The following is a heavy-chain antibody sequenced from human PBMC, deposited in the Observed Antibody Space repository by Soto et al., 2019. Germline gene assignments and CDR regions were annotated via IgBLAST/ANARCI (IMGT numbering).Heavy chain of an antibody. Sequence: QLHLQESGQGLVKPSETLSLTCTVSGGSISSSSYYWGWIRQPPGKGLEWIGTIYYSGSTYYNPSLKSRVTISVDTSKNQFSLKLSSVTAADTAVYYCARRSEWLRLTYFDYWGQGTLVTVSS. CDR2: IYYSGST. J-gene: IGHJ4*02. CDR1: GGSISSSSYY. V-gene: IGHV4-39*01. CDR3: ARRSEWLRLTYFDY. D-gene: IGHD5-12*01.